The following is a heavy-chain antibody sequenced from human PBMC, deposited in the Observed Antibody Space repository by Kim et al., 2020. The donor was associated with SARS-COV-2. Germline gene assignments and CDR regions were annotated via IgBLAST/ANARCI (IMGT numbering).Heavy chain of an antibody. CDR2: TKSDGSEK. V-gene: IGHV3-7*01. CDR1: GFTFTNYW. Sequence: GGSLRLSCTASGFTFTNYWMTWVRQAPGKGLEWVATTKSDGSEKYYLDSVKGRFTITRDTAKNSLYLQMNSLRAEDTAIYYCARDPESSTFYDFWSGCYAFDHWGQGTLVTVSS. D-gene: IGHD3-3*01. J-gene: IGHJ4*02. CDR3: ARDPESSTFYDFWSGCYAFDH.